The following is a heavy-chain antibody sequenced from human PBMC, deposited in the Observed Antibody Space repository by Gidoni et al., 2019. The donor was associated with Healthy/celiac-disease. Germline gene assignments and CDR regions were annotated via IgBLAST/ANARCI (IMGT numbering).Heavy chain of an antibody. J-gene: IGHJ4*02. CDR1: GCTFSLYT. D-gene: IGHD3-22*01. V-gene: IGHV1-69*02. CDR2: IIPILGIA. Sequence: QIQLVQSGAEVNKPGSSVKVSSKASGCTFSLYTISWVRQDPGQGLEWMGRIIPILGIANYAQEFQGRVTITADKSTRTAYMELSRLRFEDTAVYYCARADYYYYDSSGYHNFDYWGQGTLVTVSS. CDR3: ARADYYYYDSSGYHNFDY.